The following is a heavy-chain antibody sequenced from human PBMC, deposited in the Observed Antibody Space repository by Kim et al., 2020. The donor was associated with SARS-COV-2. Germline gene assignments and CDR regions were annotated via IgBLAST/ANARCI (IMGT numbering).Heavy chain of an antibody. V-gene: IGHV3-23*01. J-gene: IGHJ3*02. D-gene: IGHD5-12*01. Sequence: GGSLRLSCAASGFTFSSYAMSWVRQAPGKGLEWVSAISGSGSNTYYADSVKGRFTISRDNSKNTLYLQMNSLRAEDTAVYYCAKGGKARWLQFNGLDIWGQGTLVTVSS. CDR3: AKGGKARWLQFNGLDI. CDR1: GFTFSSYA. CDR2: ISGSGSNT.